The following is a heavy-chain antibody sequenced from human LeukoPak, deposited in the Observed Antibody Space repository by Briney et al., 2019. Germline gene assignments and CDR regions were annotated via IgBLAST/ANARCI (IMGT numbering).Heavy chain of an antibody. CDR3: ARDRNYYDSSGYYFAN. V-gene: IGHV4-59*01. CDR2: IYYSGST. D-gene: IGHD3-22*01. CDR1: GGSISSYY. J-gene: IGHJ4*02. Sequence: SETLSLTCTVSGGSISSYYWSWIRQPPGKGLEWIGYIYYSGSTNYNPSLKSRVTISVDTSKSQLSLKLNSVTAADTAVYYCARDRNYYDSSGYYFANWGQGTLVTVSS.